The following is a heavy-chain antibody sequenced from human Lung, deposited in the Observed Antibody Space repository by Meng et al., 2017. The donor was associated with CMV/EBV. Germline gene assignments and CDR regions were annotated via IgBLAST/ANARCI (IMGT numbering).Heavy chain of an antibody. Sequence: GGSXRLSCAASGFTFSSYWMHWVRQAPGKGLEWVSSISPSGEFTYYGDSVKGRFTVSRDNTKNLLYLEMNSLTADDTAVYFCARDFKVGRPWGQGTLVTVSS. D-gene: IGHD1-26*01. V-gene: IGHV3-21*04. CDR2: ISPSGEFT. J-gene: IGHJ5*02. CDR3: ARDFKVGRP. CDR1: GFTFSSYW.